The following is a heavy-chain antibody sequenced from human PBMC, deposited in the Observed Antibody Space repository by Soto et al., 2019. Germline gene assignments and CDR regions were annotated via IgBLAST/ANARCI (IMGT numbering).Heavy chain of an antibody. V-gene: IGHV3-23*01. Sequence: EVQLLESGGGLVQPGGSLRLSCAASGFTFGTYPMNWVRQAPGKGLEWVSAIGGGGGRTYYLDSVKGRITISRDNSKNTLYLQMNSLRDEDTAMYYCALSLGTDGPNYFAYRGQGTLVTVSS. CDR3: ALSLGTDGPNYFAY. CDR2: IGGGGGRT. D-gene: IGHD2-8*01. CDR1: GFTFGTYP. J-gene: IGHJ4*02.